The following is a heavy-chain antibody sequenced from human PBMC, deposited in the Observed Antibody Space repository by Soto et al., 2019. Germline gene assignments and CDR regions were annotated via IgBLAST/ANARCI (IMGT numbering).Heavy chain of an antibody. Sequence: GSLRLSCAASGFTLSRYAMTWVRQAPGKGLEWVSAISGSGRDTYYADSVRGRFTISRDTSKNPLSLLMTSLRAEDTAVYYCTRNNVDLCPNSWSEYWGQGTLVTVSS. D-gene: IGHD6-13*01. CDR1: GFTLSRYA. CDR2: ISGSGRDT. V-gene: IGHV3-23*01. CDR3: TRNNVDLCPNSWSEY. J-gene: IGHJ4*02.